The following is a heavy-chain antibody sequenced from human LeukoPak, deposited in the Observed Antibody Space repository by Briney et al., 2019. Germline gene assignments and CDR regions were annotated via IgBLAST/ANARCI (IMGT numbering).Heavy chain of an antibody. V-gene: IGHV1-18*01. CDR3: ASRGVVVPAAMSLNYYYGMDV. J-gene: IGHJ6*02. D-gene: IGHD2-2*01. Sequence: ASVKVSCKASGYTFTSYGISWVRQAPGQGPEWMGWISAYNGNTNYAQKLQGRVTTTTDTSTSTAYMELRSLRSDDTAVYYCASRGVVVPAAMSLNYYYGMDVWGQGTTVTVSS. CDR1: GYTFTSYG. CDR2: ISAYNGNT.